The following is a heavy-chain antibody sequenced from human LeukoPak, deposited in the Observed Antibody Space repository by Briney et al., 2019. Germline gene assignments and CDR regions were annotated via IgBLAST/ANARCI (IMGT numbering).Heavy chain of an antibody. CDR3: AREEGGSGSSYFYYMDV. CDR1: GGSISSYF. CDR2: IDYSGST. D-gene: IGHD3-10*01. V-gene: IGHV4-59*01. J-gene: IGHJ6*03. Sequence: SETLSLTCTVSGGSISSYFWNWIRQPPGKGLEWIGYIDYSGSTNYNPSLKSRVTILVDTSKNPSSLKLSSLTAADTAVYYCAREEGGSGSSYFYYMDVWGIGTTVTVSS.